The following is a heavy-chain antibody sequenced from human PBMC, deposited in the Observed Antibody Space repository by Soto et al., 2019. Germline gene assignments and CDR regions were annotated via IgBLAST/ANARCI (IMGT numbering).Heavy chain of an antibody. Sequence: PGESLKISCKGSGYSFTSYWISWVRQMPGKGLEWMGRIDPSDSYTNYSPSFQGHVTISADKSISTAYLQWSSLKASDTAMYYCAREIILTVYYSDFDYWGQSTMVTVSS. V-gene: IGHV5-10-1*01. D-gene: IGHD3-9*01. CDR1: GYSFTSYW. CDR2: IDPSDSYT. J-gene: IGHJ4*02. CDR3: AREIILTVYYSDFDY.